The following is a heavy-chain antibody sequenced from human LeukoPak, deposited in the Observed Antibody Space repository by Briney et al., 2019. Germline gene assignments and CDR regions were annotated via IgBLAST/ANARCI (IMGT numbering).Heavy chain of an antibody. V-gene: IGHV3-30*18. CDR1: GFTFSSYG. D-gene: IGHD3-10*01. J-gene: IGHJ4*02. Sequence: GGSLRLSCAASGFTFSSYGMHWVRQAPGKGLEWVAVISYDGSNKYYADSVKGRFTISRDNSKNTLYLQMNSLRAEDTAVYYCAKTIWFGEYPLGYWGQGTLVTVSS. CDR3: AKTIWFGEYPLGY. CDR2: ISYDGSNK.